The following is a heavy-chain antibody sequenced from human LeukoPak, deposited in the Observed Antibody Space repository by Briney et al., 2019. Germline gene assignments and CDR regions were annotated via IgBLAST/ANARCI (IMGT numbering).Heavy chain of an antibody. D-gene: IGHD2-2*01. V-gene: IGHV4-30-4*08. J-gene: IGHJ3*02. CDR1: GGSISSGDYY. CDR3: ARDTSVPAAMEAFDI. Sequence: NPSETLSLTCTVSGGSISSGDYYWSWIRQPPGKGLEWIGYIYYSGSTYYNPSLKSRVTISVDPSNNQFSLKLSSVTAADTAVYYCARDTSVPAAMEAFDIWGQGTMVTVSS. CDR2: IYYSGST.